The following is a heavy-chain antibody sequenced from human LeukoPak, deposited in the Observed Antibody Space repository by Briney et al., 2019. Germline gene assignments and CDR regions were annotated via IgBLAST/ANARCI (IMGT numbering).Heavy chain of an antibody. CDR3: ARDVAMMMYYFDY. CDR2: ISYDGSNK. Sequence: GRSLRLSCAASGFTLSSYAMHWVRQAPGKGLEWVAVISYDGSNKYYADSVKGRFTISRDNSKNTLYLQINSLRAEDTAVYYCARDVAMMMYYFDYWGQGTLVTVSS. J-gene: IGHJ4*02. V-gene: IGHV3-30*04. CDR1: GFTLSSYA. D-gene: IGHD2-2*01.